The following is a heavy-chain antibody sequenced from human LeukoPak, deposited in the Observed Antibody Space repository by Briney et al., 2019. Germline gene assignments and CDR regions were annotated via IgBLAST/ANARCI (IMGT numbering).Heavy chain of an antibody. Sequence: ASETLSLTCAVYGGSFSGYSWSWIRQPPGKGLEWIGEIHQTGSTNFNPSLKSRVSISVDTSKNQFSLKLTSVTAADTAVYFCARAKYYYESGGFSYWGQGTLVTVSS. J-gene: IGHJ4*02. D-gene: IGHD3-22*01. CDR3: ARAKYYYESGGFSY. CDR1: GGSFSGYS. CDR2: IHQTGST. V-gene: IGHV4-34*01.